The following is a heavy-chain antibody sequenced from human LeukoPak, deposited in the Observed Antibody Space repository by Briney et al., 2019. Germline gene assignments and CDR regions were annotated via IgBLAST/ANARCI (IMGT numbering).Heavy chain of an antibody. D-gene: IGHD4/OR15-4a*01. Sequence: SETLSLTCTVSGGSISGYYWSWIRQPPGKGLEWIGYIYNSGSTNYNPSLKSRVTISVDTSKNQFSLKLSSVTAADTAVYYCARHKGAGYYYGMDVWGQGTTVTVSS. CDR3: ARHKGAGYYYGMDV. J-gene: IGHJ6*02. CDR1: GGSISGYY. V-gene: IGHV4-59*08. CDR2: IYNSGST.